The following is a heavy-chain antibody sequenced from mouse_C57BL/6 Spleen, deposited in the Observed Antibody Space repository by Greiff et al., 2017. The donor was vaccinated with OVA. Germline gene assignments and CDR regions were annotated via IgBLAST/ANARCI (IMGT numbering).Heavy chain of an antibody. D-gene: IGHD1-1*01. CDR3: ARDLDYYGSSPSWFAY. Sequence: EVQLVESGGGLVKPGGSLKLSCAASGFTFSSYAMSWVRQTPEKRLEWVATISDGGSYTYYPDNVKGRFTISRDNAKNNLYLQMSHLKSEDTAMYYCARDLDYYGSSPSWFAYWGQGTLVTVSA. CDR1: GFTFSSYA. V-gene: IGHV5-4*01. CDR2: ISDGGSYT. J-gene: IGHJ3*01.